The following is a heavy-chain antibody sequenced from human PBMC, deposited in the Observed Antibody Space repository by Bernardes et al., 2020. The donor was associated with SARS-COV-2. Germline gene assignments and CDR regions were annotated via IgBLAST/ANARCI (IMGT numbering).Heavy chain of an antibody. CDR2: ISNSGSTI. CDR1: GFTFSSYD. CDR3: AKTGRYYDSRGYSPFDD. Sequence: GGSLRLSCAPSGFTFSSYDVNWVRQAPGKGLEWLSYISNSGSTIYYADSVKGRFTISRDNAKNSVYLQMNSLRAEDTAVYYCAKTGRYYDSRGYSPFDDWGQGTLVTVSS. V-gene: IGHV3-48*03. D-gene: IGHD3-22*01. J-gene: IGHJ4*02.